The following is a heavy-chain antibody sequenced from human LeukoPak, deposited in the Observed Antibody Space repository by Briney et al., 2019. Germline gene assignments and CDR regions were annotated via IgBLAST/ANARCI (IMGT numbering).Heavy chain of an antibody. D-gene: IGHD2-15*01. V-gene: IGHV4-59*01. J-gene: IGHJ6*02. CDR1: GGSISSYY. Sequence: PSETLSLTCTVSGGSISSYYWSWIRQPPGKGLEWIGYIYYSGSTNYNPSLKSRVTISVDTSKNQFSLKLSSVTAADTAVYYCARGSVAQAYYYGMDVWGQGTTVTVSS. CDR2: IYYSGST. CDR3: ARGSVAQAYYYGMDV.